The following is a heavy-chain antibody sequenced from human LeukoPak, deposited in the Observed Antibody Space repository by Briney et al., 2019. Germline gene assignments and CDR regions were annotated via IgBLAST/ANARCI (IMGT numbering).Heavy chain of an antibody. V-gene: IGHV4-59*01. CDR2: IYYSGST. CDR1: GGSISSYY. J-gene: IGHJ6*02. Sequence: SETLSLTCTVSGGSISSYYWSWIRQPPGKGLEWIGYIYYSGSTNYNPSLKSRVTISVDQSKNQFSLKLSSVTAADTAVYYCARALPYYDILTGYPYYYYYGMDVWGQGTTVTVSS. CDR3: ARALPYYDILTGYPYYYYYGMDV. D-gene: IGHD3-9*01.